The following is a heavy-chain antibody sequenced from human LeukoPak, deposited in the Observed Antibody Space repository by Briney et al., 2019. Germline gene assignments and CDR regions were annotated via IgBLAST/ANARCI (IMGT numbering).Heavy chain of an antibody. Sequence: GGSLRLSCAASGFTFSSYAMSWVRQAPGKGLEWVAVISYDGSNKYYADSVKGRFTISRDNSKNTLYLQMNSLRAEDTAVYYCARKGSRSASDYYDSSGYYYGWFDPWGQGTLVTVSS. CDR3: ARKGSRSASDYYDSSGYYYGWFDP. V-gene: IGHV3-30-3*01. J-gene: IGHJ5*02. CDR2: ISYDGSNK. D-gene: IGHD3-22*01. CDR1: GFTFSSYA.